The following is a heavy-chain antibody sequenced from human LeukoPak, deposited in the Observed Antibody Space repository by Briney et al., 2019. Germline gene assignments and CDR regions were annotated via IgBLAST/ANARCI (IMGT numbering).Heavy chain of an antibody. CDR2: INHSGST. D-gene: IGHD3-3*01. Sequence: SETLSLTCAVYGGSFSGYYWSWIRQPPGKGLEWIGEINHSGSTNYNPSLKSRVTISVDTSKNQFSRKLSSVTAADTAVYYCARGRITIFGAVSLFDYWGQGTLVTVSS. V-gene: IGHV4-34*01. J-gene: IGHJ4*02. CDR3: ARGRITIFGAVSLFDY. CDR1: GGSFSGYY.